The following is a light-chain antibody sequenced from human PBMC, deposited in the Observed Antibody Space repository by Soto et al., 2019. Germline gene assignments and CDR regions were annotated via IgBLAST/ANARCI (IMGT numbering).Light chain of an antibody. CDR1: TSNFGTKT. CDR3: ASWDDVLHGPL. V-gene: IGLV1-44*01. Sequence: QAVVTQPPSASGTPGQKVTISCSGTTSNFGTKTVSWYQQLPGAAPKLLIYRTDQLSSGVPDRFSGSKSGTSASLAISGLRSEDEDYYFCASWDDVLHGPLFGGGTKLTVL. CDR2: RTD. J-gene: IGLJ2*01.